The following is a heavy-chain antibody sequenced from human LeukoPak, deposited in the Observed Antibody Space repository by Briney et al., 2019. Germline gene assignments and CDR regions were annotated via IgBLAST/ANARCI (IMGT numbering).Heavy chain of an antibody. CDR3: ARDLSWFGEFDY. V-gene: IGHV3-33*01. J-gene: IGHJ4*02. CDR1: GLTFSSYG. D-gene: IGHD3-10*01. CDR2: IWYDGSNK. Sequence: GRSLRLSCAASGLTFSSYGMHWVRQAPGKGLEWVAVIWYDGSNKYYADSVKGRFTISRDNSKNTLYLQMNSLRAEDTAVYYCARDLSWFGEFDYWGQGTLVTVSS.